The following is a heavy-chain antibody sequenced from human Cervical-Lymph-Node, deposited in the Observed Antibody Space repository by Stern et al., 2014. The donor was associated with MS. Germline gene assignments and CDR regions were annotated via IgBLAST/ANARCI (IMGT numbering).Heavy chain of an antibody. CDR3: ARDLDSSGYYPRDY. Sequence: VQLLESGSELKKPGASVKVSCKVSGYTFSSYAMNWVRQAHGQGLEWMGWINTNTGNPTYAQGFTGRFVFSLDTSVSTAYLQISSLKAEDTAVYYCARDLDSSGYYPRDYWGQGTLVTVSS. CDR2: INTNTGNP. D-gene: IGHD3-22*01. J-gene: IGHJ4*02. CDR1: GYTFSSYA. V-gene: IGHV7-4-1*02.